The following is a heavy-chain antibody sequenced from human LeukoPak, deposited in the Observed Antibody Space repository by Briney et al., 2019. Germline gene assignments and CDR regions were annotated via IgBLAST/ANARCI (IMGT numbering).Heavy chain of an antibody. J-gene: IGHJ4*02. Sequence: PGGSLRLSCAASGFTFSSYAMHWVRQAPGKGLEWVAVISYDGSNKYYADSVKGRFTISRDNSKNSLYLQMNSLRAEDTALYYCAKDGKNYFDYWGQGTLVTVSS. CDR2: ISYDGSNK. CDR1: GFTFSSYA. D-gene: IGHD1-26*01. CDR3: AKDGKNYFDY. V-gene: IGHV3-30-3*01.